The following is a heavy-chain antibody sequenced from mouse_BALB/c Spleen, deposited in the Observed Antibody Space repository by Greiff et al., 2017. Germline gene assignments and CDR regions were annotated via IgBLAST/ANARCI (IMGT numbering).Heavy chain of an antibody. V-gene: IGHV5-17*02. J-gene: IGHJ4*01. CDR1: GFTFSSFG. Sequence: EVQVVESGGGLVQPGGSRKLSCAASGFTFSSFGMHWVRQAPEKGLEWVAYISSGSSTIYYADTVKGRFTISRDNPKNTLFLQMTSLMSEDTAMYYCARYDYDAMDYWGQGTSVTVSS. CDR2: ISSGSSTI. CDR3: ARYDYDAMDY.